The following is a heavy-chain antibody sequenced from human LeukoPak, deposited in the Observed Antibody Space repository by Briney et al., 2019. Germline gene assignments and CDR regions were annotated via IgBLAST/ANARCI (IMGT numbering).Heavy chain of an antibody. V-gene: IGHV4-61*01. Sequence: SETLSLTCTVSGGSVSTTNYYWNWIRQPPRKGLEWIGYISYSGSTDYNPSLKSRVTISVDTSKNQFSLNLASVTAADTAVYYCARPKSGYDDWYFDLWGRGTLVTVSS. CDR3: ARPKSGYDDWYFDL. CDR1: GGSVSTTNYY. J-gene: IGHJ2*01. CDR2: ISYSGST. D-gene: IGHD5-12*01.